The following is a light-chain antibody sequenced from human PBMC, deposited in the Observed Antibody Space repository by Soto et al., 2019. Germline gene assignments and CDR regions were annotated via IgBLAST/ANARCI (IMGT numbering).Light chain of an antibody. CDR1: QSATNNY. CDR2: GSS. Sequence: EIVLTQSPGSLWLCPGARATLSCRASQSATNNYLSWDQQKPGQAPRLLIYGSSTRATGIPDRFSGSGSVTDCTLRISRLEPDDFAVFDCRLYHSSPGLLTFGPGTKVDIK. CDR3: RLYHSSPGLLT. V-gene: IGKV3-20*01. J-gene: IGKJ3*01.